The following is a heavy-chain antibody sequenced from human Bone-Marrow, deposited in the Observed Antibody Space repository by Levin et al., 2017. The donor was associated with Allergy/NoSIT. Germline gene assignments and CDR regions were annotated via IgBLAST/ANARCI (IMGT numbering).Heavy chain of an antibody. CDR3: ARGRRYDILSY. Sequence: SETLSLTCAVYGGSFSGYYWSWIRQPPGKGLEWIGEINHSGSTNYNPSLKSRVTISVDTSKNQFSLKLSSVTAADTAVYYCARGRRYDILSYWGQGTLVTVSS. J-gene: IGHJ4*02. V-gene: IGHV4-34*01. CDR2: INHSGST. CDR1: GGSFSGYY. D-gene: IGHD3-9*01.